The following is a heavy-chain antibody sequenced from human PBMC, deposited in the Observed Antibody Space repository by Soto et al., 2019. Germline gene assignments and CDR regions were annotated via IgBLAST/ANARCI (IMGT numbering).Heavy chain of an antibody. CDR2: IYHSGGT. D-gene: IGHD1-7*01. Sequence: SETLSLTCAVSGASISINNWWTCVRQPPGKGLEWIGEIYHSGGTNYNPSLKSRVSISVDKSKNQFSLELTSVTAADTAVYYCARVNHGNFRADYWGQGTLFTVSS. V-gene: IGHV4-4*02. CDR1: GASISINNW. J-gene: IGHJ4*02. CDR3: ARVNHGNFRADY.